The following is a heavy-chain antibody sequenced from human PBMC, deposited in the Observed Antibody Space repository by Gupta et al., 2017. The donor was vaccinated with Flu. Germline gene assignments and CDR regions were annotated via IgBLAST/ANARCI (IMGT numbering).Heavy chain of an antibody. CDR2: IIPISGTA. D-gene: IGHD1-26*01. V-gene: IGHV1-69*06. Sequence: LEWMGGIIPISGTANYAREFQDRDTIPADKSTSTAYMELGSLRSENTAVYYCAREAWELLESTLDYYYGIDVWGQGTTVTVSS. CDR3: AREAWELLESTLDYYYGIDV. J-gene: IGHJ6*02.